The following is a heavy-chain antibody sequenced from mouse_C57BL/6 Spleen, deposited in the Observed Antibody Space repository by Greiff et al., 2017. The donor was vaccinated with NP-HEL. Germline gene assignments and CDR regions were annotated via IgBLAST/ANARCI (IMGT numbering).Heavy chain of an antibody. CDR2: IRNKANGDTT. V-gene: IGHV7-3*01. CDR1: GFTFTDYY. D-gene: IGHD3-3*01. CDR3: ARYARGYFDY. Sequence: EVQLVESGGGLVQPGGSLSLSCAASGFTFTDYYMSWVRQPPGKALEWMGFIRNKANGDTTEYSSSVKGRFTISRDNSQSILYLQMNALRAEDSATYYCARYARGYFDYWGQGTTLTVSS. J-gene: IGHJ2*01.